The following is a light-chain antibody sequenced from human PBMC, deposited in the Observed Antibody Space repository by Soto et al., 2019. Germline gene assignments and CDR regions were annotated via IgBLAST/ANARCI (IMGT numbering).Light chain of an antibody. V-gene: IGLV7-46*01. CDR3: LLSYSGARI. Sequence: QAVVTQEPSLTVSPGGTVTLTCGSTTGTVTSGHYPYWFQQKPGQAPRTLIYDTSNKHSWTPARFSGSLLGGKAALTLSGAQPEDQAEYYCLLSYSGARIFGGGTKVTVL. J-gene: IGLJ2*01. CDR1: TGTVTSGHY. CDR2: DTS.